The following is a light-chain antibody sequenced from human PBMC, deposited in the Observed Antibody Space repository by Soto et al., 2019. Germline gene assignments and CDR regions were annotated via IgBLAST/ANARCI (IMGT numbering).Light chain of an antibody. Sequence: EIVMTQSPATLSVSPGERATLSCRASQSVSSNLAWYQQKPGQAPRLLIYDAFTRATGIPARFSGSGSGTEFTLTISSLQSEDFALYYCQQYDSWPRTFGQGTKVEIK. CDR2: DAF. J-gene: IGKJ1*01. V-gene: IGKV3-15*01. CDR3: QQYDSWPRT. CDR1: QSVSSN.